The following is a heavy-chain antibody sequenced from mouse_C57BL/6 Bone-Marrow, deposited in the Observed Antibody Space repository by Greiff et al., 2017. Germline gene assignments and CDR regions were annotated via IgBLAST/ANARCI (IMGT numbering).Heavy chain of an antibody. J-gene: IGHJ4*01. CDR1: GYTFTSYW. CDR2: IHPNSGST. V-gene: IGHV1-64*01. Sequence: QVQLQQPGAELVKPGASVKLSCKASGYTFTSYWMHWVKQRPGQGLEWIGMIHPNSGSTNYNEKFKSKATLTVDKSSSTAYMQLSSLTSEDSAVYYFARDGYYGGAMDYWGQGTSVTVSS. D-gene: IGHD2-3*01. CDR3: ARDGYYGGAMDY.